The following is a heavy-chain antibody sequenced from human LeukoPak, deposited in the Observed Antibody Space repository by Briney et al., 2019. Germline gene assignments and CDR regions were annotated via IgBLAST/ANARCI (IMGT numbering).Heavy chain of an antibody. Sequence: ASVKISCKASGYTFTSYDINWVRHATGQGLEWRGWMNPNSGNTGYAQKFQGRVTITRNTSISTAYMELSSLRSEDTDVYYYARGWRDVFDMWGKGTVVTVFS. CDR3: ARGWRDVFDM. V-gene: IGHV1-8*03. CDR2: MNPNSGNT. CDR1: GYTFTSYD. J-gene: IGHJ3*02.